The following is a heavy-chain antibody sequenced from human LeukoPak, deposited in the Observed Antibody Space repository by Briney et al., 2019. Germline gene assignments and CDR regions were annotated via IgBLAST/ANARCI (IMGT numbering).Heavy chain of an antibody. D-gene: IGHD3-10*01. CDR3: TRDSQLEWFYS. CDR2: IYYDGST. J-gene: IGHJ5*01. CDR1: GGSISRSSDY. Sequence: SEILSLTCSVSGGSISRSSDYWGWIRQSQGEGLEWIGTIYYDGSTYYNPSLKSRVTISMDTSKNQFSLNLSSVTAADTAVYYCTRDSQLEWFYSWGQGTLVTVSS. V-gene: IGHV4-39*07.